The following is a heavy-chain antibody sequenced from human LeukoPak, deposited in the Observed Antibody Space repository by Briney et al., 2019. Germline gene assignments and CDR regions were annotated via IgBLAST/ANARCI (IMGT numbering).Heavy chain of an antibody. V-gene: IGHV4-59*08. CDR2: IYYSGST. CDR1: GGSISSYY. Sequence: SETLSLTCTVSGGSISSYYWSWIRQPPGKGLEWIGYIYYSGSTNYNPSLKSRVTISVDTSKNQFSLKLSSVTAADTAVYYCARHSFHGSGSYYFDYWGQGTLVTVSS. CDR3: ARHSFHGSGSYYFDY. D-gene: IGHD3-10*01. J-gene: IGHJ4*02.